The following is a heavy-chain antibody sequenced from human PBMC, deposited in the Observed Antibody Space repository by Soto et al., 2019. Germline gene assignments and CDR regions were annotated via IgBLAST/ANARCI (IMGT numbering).Heavy chain of an antibody. Sequence: SVKVSCKASRYTFTSYDINWVRQATGQGLEWMGGIVPIFGTRNYAQKFQDRVTITTDESATTAHMELSNLRSEDTAVYYCARPYEGGYSSNHHYYYALDVWGQGTAVTVSS. J-gene: IGHJ6*02. V-gene: IGHV1-69*05. CDR1: RYTFTSYD. D-gene: IGHD3-22*01. CDR3: ARPYEGGYSSNHHYYYALDV. CDR2: IVPIFGTR.